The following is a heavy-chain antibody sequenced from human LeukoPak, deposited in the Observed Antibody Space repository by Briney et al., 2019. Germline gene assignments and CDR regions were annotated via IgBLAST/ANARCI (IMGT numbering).Heavy chain of an antibody. CDR3: ARVGLTTVTTSGNY. D-gene: IGHD4-17*01. Sequence: ASVKVSCEASGYTFTGYYMHWVRQAPGQGLEWVGWINPNSGGTNYAQKFQGRVTMTRDTSISTAYMELSRLRSDHTAVYYCARVGLTTVTTSGNYWGQGTLVTVSS. CDR1: GYTFTGYY. J-gene: IGHJ4*02. CDR2: INPNSGGT. V-gene: IGHV1-2*02.